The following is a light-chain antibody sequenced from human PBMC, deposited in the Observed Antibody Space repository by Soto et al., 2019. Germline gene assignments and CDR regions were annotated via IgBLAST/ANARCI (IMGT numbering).Light chain of an antibody. J-gene: IGLJ1*01. Sequence: QSALTQPPSSSGPTGQRVTISCSGRCSNIGSNYVYWYQQLPGTAPKLLISRNDQRPSGIPDRFSGSKSGTSASLAVSGLRSEDEADYYCAAWDDSLSAHFGTGT. CDR2: RND. V-gene: IGLV1-47*01. CDR1: CSNIGSNY. CDR3: AAWDDSLSAH.